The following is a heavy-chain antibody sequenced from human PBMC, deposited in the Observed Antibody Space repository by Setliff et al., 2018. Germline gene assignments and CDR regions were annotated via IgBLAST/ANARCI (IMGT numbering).Heavy chain of an antibody. D-gene: IGHD3-22*01. Sequence: PGGSLRLSCAASGFTLSTSVLHWVRQAPGKGLEWVAVMWYNGNSQYYADSLRGRFTVSRDNSNHSLFLQMNSLRPEDTALYYCARSTYYFDSSGYKAYYFDYWGQGTQVTVSS. CDR3: ARSTYYFDSSGYKAYYFDY. CDR2: MWYNGNSQ. CDR1: GFTLSTSV. J-gene: IGHJ4*02. V-gene: IGHV3-33*01.